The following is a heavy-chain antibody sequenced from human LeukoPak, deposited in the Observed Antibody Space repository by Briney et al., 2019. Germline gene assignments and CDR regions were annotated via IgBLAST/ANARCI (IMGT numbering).Heavy chain of an antibody. CDR3: TTITVASHFDY. D-gene: IGHD6-19*01. CDR2: IRYDGNNK. J-gene: IGHJ4*02. Sequence: PGGSLRLSCAASGFSFSSYDMYWVRQAPGKGLEWVAFIRYDGNNKYYADSVKGRFTIPRDNSESTLYIQMNRLRAEDTAVYYCTTITVASHFDYWGPGTLVTVSS. CDR1: GFSFSSYD. V-gene: IGHV3-30*02.